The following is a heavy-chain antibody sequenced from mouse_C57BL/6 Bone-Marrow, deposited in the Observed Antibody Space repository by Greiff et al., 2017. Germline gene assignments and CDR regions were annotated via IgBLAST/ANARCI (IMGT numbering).Heavy chain of an antibody. J-gene: IGHJ4*01. Sequence: VQLQQSGAELARPGASVKLSCKASGYTFTSYGISWVKQRTGQGLEWIGEIYPRSGTTYYNEKFKGKATLTADKSSSTAYMELRSLTSEDSAVYFCARLSSGPYAMDYWGQGTSVTVSS. V-gene: IGHV1-81*01. CDR3: ARLSSGPYAMDY. CDR1: GYTFTSYG. CDR2: IYPRSGTT. D-gene: IGHD3-2*02.